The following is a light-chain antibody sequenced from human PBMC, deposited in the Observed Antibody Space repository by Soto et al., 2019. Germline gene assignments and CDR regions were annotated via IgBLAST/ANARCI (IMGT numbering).Light chain of an antibody. V-gene: IGLV2-11*01. CDR1: SSDVGVYNY. Sequence: ALTQPRSVSGSPGQSVTISCTGTSSDVGVYNYVSWYQQYPGKAPKIMIYDVSKRPSGVPDRFSGSKSDNTASLTISGLQAEDEADYYCCSYAGSYTFVFGSGTKATVL. CDR2: DVS. CDR3: CSYAGSYTFV. J-gene: IGLJ1*01.